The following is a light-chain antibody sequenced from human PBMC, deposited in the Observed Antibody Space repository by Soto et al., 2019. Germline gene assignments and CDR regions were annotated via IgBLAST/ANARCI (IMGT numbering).Light chain of an antibody. CDR1: QSLLHSKGYNY. J-gene: IGKJ1*01. CDR2: LSS. CDR3: MQALQTPWT. V-gene: IGKV2-28*01. Sequence: DIVMTQSPLSLPVTPGEPASISCRSSQSLLHSKGYNYLDWYLQKPGQSPQLLLFLSSNRASGVPDRFSGSGSGTDFTLKISRVEAEDVGVYYCMQALQTPWTFGQGTKVEI.